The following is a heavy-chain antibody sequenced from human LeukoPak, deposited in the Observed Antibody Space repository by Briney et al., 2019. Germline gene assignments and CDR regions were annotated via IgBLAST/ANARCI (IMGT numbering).Heavy chain of an antibody. D-gene: IGHD3-16*01. CDR2: FYTSGSP. CDR3: ARIGGIPYFGY. V-gene: IGHV4-4*07. CDR1: GGYIGSYF. J-gene: IGHJ4*02. Sequence: SETLSLTCSVSGGYIGSYFWSWIRQPAGKELEYIGRFYTSGSPNYNPSLKSRVTMSVDTSKNQFSLRLSSVSPADTAVYYCARIGGIPYFGYWGQGILVTVPS.